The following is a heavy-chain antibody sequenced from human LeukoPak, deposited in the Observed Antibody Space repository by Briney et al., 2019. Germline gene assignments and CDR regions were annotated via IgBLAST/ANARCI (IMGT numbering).Heavy chain of an antibody. CDR1: GLSFSSYT. CDR3: ARGINYASDI. D-gene: IGHD1-7*01. Sequence: PGGSLRLSCAASGLSFSSYTIHWARQAPGKGLEWVSHITKSGSTIYHADSVKGRFTISRDNAKNSLYLQMNSLRDEDTAVYYCARGINYASDIWGQGTMVTVSS. CDR2: ITKSGSTI. J-gene: IGHJ3*02. V-gene: IGHV3-48*02.